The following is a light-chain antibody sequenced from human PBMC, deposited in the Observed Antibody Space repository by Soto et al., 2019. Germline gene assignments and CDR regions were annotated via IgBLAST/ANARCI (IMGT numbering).Light chain of an antibody. CDR3: QQYHNLLLT. J-gene: IGKJ4*01. CDR1: QGIRNH. Sequence: DIQMTQSPSSLSASVGDRVTITCQASQGIRNHLNWYQQKPGKAPKLLMSDASNLETGVPSRFSGSGSGTDFTLTVSSLQPEDFATYYCQQYHNLLLTFGGGTKVDTK. V-gene: IGKV1-33*01. CDR2: DAS.